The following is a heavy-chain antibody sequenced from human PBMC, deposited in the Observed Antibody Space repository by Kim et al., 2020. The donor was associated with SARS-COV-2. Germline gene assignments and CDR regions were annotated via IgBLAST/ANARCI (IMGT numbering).Heavy chain of an antibody. V-gene: IGHV1-69*04. D-gene: IGHD1-26*01. Sequence: AQQFQGRVTITADKSTSTAYMELSSLGSEDTAVYYCARAGIVGATANFDYWGQGTLVTVSS. J-gene: IGHJ4*02. CDR3: ARAGIVGATANFDY.